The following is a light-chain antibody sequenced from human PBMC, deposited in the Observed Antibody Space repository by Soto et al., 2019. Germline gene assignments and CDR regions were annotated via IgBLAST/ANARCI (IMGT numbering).Light chain of an antibody. CDR2: GNS. CDR1: SSNIGAGYD. CDR3: SSYAGSSTFVV. J-gene: IGLJ2*01. Sequence: QSVLTQPPSVSGAPGQRVTISCTGSSSNIGAGYDVHWYQQLPGTAPKLLIYGNSNRPSGVPDRFSGSKSGTSASLAITGLQAEDEADYYCSSYAGSSTFVVFGGGTKLTVL. V-gene: IGLV1-40*01.